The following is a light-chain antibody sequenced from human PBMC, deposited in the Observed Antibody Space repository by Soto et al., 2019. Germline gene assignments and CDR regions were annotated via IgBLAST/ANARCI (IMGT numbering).Light chain of an antibody. Sequence: DIPMTQSPSTLSASVGDRVTITCRASESISSWLAWYQQKPGKAPKVLIYKASSLESGVPSRFSGSGYGTEFTFTISSLQPDDFATYYCQQYNNYPLTFGGGTKVEIK. CDR3: QQYNNYPLT. V-gene: IGKV1-5*03. J-gene: IGKJ4*01. CDR2: KAS. CDR1: ESISSW.